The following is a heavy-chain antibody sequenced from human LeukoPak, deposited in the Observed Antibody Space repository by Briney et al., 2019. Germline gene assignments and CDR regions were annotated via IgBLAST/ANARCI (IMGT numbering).Heavy chain of an antibody. CDR2: IYNSGIT. J-gene: IGHJ6*01. CDR3: ARAYTATAGWFMDV. Sequence: SETLSLTCTVSGGSISSHYWSWVRQPPGKGLKWIGYIYNSGITNYNPSLKSRVTMSLDTSKNHFSLKPSSVTAADTAVYYCARAYTATAGWFMDVWGQGTTVTVSS. D-gene: IGHD6-13*01. CDR1: GGSISSHY. V-gene: IGHV4-59*11.